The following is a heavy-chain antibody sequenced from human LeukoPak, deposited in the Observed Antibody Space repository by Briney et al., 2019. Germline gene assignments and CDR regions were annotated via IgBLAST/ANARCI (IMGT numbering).Heavy chain of an antibody. Sequence: SETLSLTCAVYGGSFSGYYWSWIRQPPGKGLEWIGEINHSGSTNYNPSLKSRVTISVDTSKNQFSLKLSSVTAADTAVYYCARQAVVVGTNDAFDIWGQGTMVTVSS. CDR1: GGSFSGYY. CDR2: INHSGST. D-gene: IGHD3-22*01. CDR3: ARQAVVVGTNDAFDI. J-gene: IGHJ3*02. V-gene: IGHV4-34*01.